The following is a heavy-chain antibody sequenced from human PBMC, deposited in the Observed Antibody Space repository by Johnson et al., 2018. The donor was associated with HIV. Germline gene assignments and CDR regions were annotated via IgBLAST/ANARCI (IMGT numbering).Heavy chain of an antibody. CDR2: ISWNSGSI. V-gene: IGHV3-23*04. CDR1: GFTVSSNA. CDR3: ATELSLLRDAFDI. Sequence: VQLVESRGVLVQPGGSLRLSCAASGFTVSSNAMSWVRQAPGKGLEWVSGISWNSGSIGYADSVKGRFTISRDNFKNRLYLQMDSLRAEDTAVYYCATELSLLRDAFDIWGQGTMVTVSS. J-gene: IGHJ3*02. D-gene: IGHD3-16*02.